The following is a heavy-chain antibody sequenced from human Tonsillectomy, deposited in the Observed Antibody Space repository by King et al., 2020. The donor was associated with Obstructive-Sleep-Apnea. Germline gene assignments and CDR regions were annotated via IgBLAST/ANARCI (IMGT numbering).Heavy chain of an antibody. J-gene: IGHJ4*02. CDR1: GFTFTNYA. Sequence: VQLVESGGGLVQPGGSLRLSCAASGFTFTNYAMSWVRQAPGKGLEWVSGISASGGSTYYADSVKGRVTISRDTSKNTLYLQMNSLTAEDTAIYYCAKDPPPPLVRGDLGFDYWGQGTLVTVSS. V-gene: IGHV3-23*04. CDR3: AKDPPPPLVRGDLGFDY. D-gene: IGHD3-10*01. CDR2: ISASGGST.